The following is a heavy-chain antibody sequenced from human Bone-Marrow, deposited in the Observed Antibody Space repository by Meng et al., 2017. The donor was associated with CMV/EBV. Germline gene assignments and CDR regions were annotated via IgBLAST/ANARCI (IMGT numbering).Heavy chain of an antibody. Sequence: GESLKISCAASGFTFSSYSMNWVRQAPGKGLEWVSVIYSGGSTYYADSVKGRFTISRDNSKNTLYLQMNSLRAEDTAVYYCAKEFRYCSSTSCWGQGTLVTASS. J-gene: IGHJ4*02. D-gene: IGHD2-2*01. CDR2: IYSGGST. V-gene: IGHV3-NL1*01. CDR3: AKEFRYCSSTSC. CDR1: GFTFSSYS.